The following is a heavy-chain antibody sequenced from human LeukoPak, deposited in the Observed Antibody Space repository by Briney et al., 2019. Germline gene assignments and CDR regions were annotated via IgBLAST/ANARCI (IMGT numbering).Heavy chain of an antibody. CDR1: GYTFTSYG. CDR3: ARDEGSGWNTLDY. D-gene: IGHD6-19*01. CDR2: ISAYNGNT. Sequence: VASVKVSCKASGYTFTSYGISCVRQAPGEGLEWMGWISAYNGNTNYAQKLQGRVTMTPDTSTNTAYMEWRSLRSDDTAVYYCARDEGSGWNTLDYWGQGTLVTASS. J-gene: IGHJ4*02. V-gene: IGHV1-18*01.